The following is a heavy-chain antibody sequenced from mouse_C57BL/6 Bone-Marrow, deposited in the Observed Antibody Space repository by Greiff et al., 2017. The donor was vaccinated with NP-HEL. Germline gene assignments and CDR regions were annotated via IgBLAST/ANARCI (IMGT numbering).Heavy chain of an antibody. J-gene: IGHJ3*01. CDR3: ARRAYYSIWFAY. CDR1: GYTFTSYW. Sequence: QVQLQQPGAELVKPGASVKLSCKASGYTFTSYWMQWVKQRPGQGLEWIGEIDPSDSYTNYNQKFKGKATLTVATSSRTAYMQLSSLTSEDSAVYYCARRAYYSIWFAYWGQGTLVTVSA. CDR2: IDPSDSYT. V-gene: IGHV1-50*01. D-gene: IGHD2-5*01.